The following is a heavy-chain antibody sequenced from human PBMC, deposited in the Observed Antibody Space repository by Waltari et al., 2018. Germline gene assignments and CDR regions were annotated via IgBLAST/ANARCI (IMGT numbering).Heavy chain of an antibody. V-gene: IGHV4-59*01. CDR2: VYDSGNS. D-gene: IGHD6-13*01. CDR1: GGASSRDY. Sequence: QVQLQESGPGLVKPSEPLSLTCTVSGGASSRDYWSWIRQPPGKGLEWIAYVYDSGNSNSNPSPRSRINILVDTSKNQFSLEVSSVTASATAVYYCAREAAAAGYWHLDLWRRGTLVTVSS. J-gene: IGHJ2*01. CDR3: AREAAAAGYWHLDL.